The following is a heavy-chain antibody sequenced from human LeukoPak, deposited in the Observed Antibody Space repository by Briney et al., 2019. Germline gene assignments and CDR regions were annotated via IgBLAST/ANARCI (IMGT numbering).Heavy chain of an antibody. CDR2: IYYSGST. CDR1: GGSISSYY. D-gene: IGHD2-2*01. CDR3: ARAPRVPAAMMGAFDI. J-gene: IGHJ3*02. Sequence: PSETLSLTSTVYGGSISSYYWSWIRQPPGKGREWIGYIYYSGSTNYNPSLKSRVTISVDTSKNQFSLKLSSVTAADTAVYYCARAPRVPAAMMGAFDIWGQGTMVTVSS. V-gene: IGHV4-59*01.